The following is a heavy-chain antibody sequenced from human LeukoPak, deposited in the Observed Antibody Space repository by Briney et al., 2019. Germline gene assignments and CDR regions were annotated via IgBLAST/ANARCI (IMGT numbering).Heavy chain of an antibody. CDR1: GYTFTGYY. J-gene: IGHJ6*02. V-gene: IGHV1-2*04. CDR3: ARDLNTYSYYYDSSGPSYGMDV. CDR2: INPNSGGT. Sequence: AASVKVSCKASGYTFTGYYMHWVRQAPGQGLEWMGWINPNSGGTNYAQKFQGWVTMTRDTSISTAYMELSRLRSDDTAVYYCARDLNTYSYYYDSSGPSYGMDVWGQGTTVTVSS. D-gene: IGHD3-22*01.